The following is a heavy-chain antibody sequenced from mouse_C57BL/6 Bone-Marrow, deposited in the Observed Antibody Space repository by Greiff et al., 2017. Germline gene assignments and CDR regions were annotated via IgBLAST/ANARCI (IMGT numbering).Heavy chain of an antibody. V-gene: IGHV1-63*01. CDR1: GYTFTNYW. D-gene: IGHD4-1*01. CDR2: IYPGGGYT. CDR3: ARVGTGTYAMDY. Sequence: VQLQQSGAELVRPGTSVKMSCTASGYTFTNYWIGWAKQRPGHGLEWIGDIYPGGGYTNYNEKSKGKATLTADKSSSTAYMQFSSLTSEDSAIYCCARVGTGTYAMDYWGQGTSVTVSS. J-gene: IGHJ4*01.